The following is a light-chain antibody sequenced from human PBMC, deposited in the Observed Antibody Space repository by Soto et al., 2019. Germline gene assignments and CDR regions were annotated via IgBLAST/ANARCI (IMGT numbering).Light chain of an antibody. CDR2: AAS. CDR1: QSISSY. J-gene: IGKJ2*01. V-gene: IGKV1-39*01. Sequence: DIQMTQSPSSLSASVGDRITITCRASQSISSYLNWYQQKPGKAPQLLIYAASILQSGVPSRFSCSESGTDFTLTINSLQPADFAIYYCQQTYSTPGTFGQGTQLEIK. CDR3: QQTYSTPGT.